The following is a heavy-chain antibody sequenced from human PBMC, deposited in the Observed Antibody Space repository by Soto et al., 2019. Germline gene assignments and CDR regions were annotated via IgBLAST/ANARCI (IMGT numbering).Heavy chain of an antibody. J-gene: IGHJ3*02. CDR1: GFTFSSHS. CDR3: ARYLNHYDTSGYGVLDI. Sequence: GGSLRLSCVTSGFTFSSHSMNWVRQAPGKGLEWVSSISTGSTYKYYADSVKGRFTITRDNAKNSLYLQMNSLRAEDTAVYFCARYLNHYDTSGYGVLDIWGQGTVVTVSS. CDR2: ISTGSTYK. V-gene: IGHV3-21*06. D-gene: IGHD3-22*01.